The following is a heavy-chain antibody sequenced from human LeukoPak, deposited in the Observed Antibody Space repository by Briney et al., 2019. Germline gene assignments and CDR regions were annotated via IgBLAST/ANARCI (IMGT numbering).Heavy chain of an antibody. J-gene: IGHJ3*02. Sequence: WGSLRLSCAASELTFSRYAMSWVRQAPGKGLEWVSAISGSGGSTYYADSVKGRFTISRDNSKNTLYLQMNSLRAEDTAVYYCAKARYRDYGDYAGDAFDIWGQETMVTVSS. CDR1: ELTFSRYA. CDR3: AKARYRDYGDYAGDAFDI. V-gene: IGHV3-23*01. CDR2: ISGSGGST. D-gene: IGHD4-17*01.